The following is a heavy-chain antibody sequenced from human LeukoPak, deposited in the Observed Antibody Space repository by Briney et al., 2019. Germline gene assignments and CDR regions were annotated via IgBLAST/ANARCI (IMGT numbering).Heavy chain of an antibody. D-gene: IGHD3-16*01. CDR1: GFTFSSYG. CDR2: ITGSDGST. CDR3: ATSLLIKDAFDF. Sequence: PGGSLRLSCAASGFTFSSYGMHWVRQAPGKGLEWVSGITGSDGSTYYADSVKGRFTISRDNSRNTLYLQMNSLRAEDTAVYYCATSLLIKDAFDFWGQGTMVTVSS. V-gene: IGHV3-23*01. J-gene: IGHJ3*01.